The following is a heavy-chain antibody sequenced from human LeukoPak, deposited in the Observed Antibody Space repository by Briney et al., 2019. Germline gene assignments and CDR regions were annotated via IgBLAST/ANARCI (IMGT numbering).Heavy chain of an antibody. CDR3: ARLAASSGDC. D-gene: IGHD6-6*01. V-gene: IGHV5-51*01. CDR1: GYSFTNYW. J-gene: IGHJ4*02. CDR2: INPGDSDT. Sequence: GESLEISCKGSGYSFTNYWIGWVRQMPGKGLEWMGIINPGDSDTRYSPSFQGQVIISADKSISTAYLQWTSLKASDTAMYYCARLAASSGDCWGQGSLVTVSS.